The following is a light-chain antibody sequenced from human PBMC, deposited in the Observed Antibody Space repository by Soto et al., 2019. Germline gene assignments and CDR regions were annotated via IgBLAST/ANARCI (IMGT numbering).Light chain of an antibody. CDR1: QSVSYN. V-gene: IGKV3-15*01. J-gene: IGKJ1*01. Sequence: EMVRTQSPATRTVSPWERATLSWRASQSVSYNLAWFQQRPGQAPRLLIYGASTRAPGIPARFSGSGSGTEFSLTISSLQSEDFAVYYCHQYNKWPRTFGQGTKVDIK. CDR2: GAS. CDR3: HQYNKWPRT.